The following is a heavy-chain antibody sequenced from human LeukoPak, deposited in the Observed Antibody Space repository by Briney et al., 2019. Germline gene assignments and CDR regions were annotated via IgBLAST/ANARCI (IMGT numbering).Heavy chain of an antibody. CDR3: ASLRERSYYARGFDY. J-gene: IGHJ4*02. V-gene: IGHV4-59*08. Sequence: SETLSLTCTVSGVSISNNYWGWIRQSPGKGLEWIAYIYYTGSANYNPSLKSRVTISVDTSKNQFSLKLSSVTAADTAVFYCASLRERSYYARGFDYWGQGTLVTVSS. CDR2: IYYTGSA. D-gene: IGHD1-26*01. CDR1: GVSISNNY.